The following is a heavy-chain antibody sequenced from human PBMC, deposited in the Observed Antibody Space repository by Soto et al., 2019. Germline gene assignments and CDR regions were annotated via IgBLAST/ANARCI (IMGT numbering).Heavy chain of an antibody. CDR1: GFTFSDYY. Sequence: QVQLVESGGGMVKPGGSLRLSCAASGFTFSDYYMSWIRQAPGKRLEWVSYISSSGSTIYYADSVKGRFTISRDNAKKSLYLQMNSLRAEDTAVYYCARPENAYSSSSGRPIDYWGQGTLVTVSS. CDR3: ARPENAYSSSSGRPIDY. J-gene: IGHJ4*02. CDR2: ISSSGSTI. D-gene: IGHD6-6*01. V-gene: IGHV3-11*01.